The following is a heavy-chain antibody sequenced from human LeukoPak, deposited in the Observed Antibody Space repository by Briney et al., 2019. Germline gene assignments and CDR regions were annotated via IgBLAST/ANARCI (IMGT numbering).Heavy chain of an antibody. Sequence: SETLSLTCTVSGGSVSSGSYYWSWIRQPPGKGLEWIGYIYYSGSTSYNPSLKSRVTISVDTSKNQFSLKLSSVTAADTAVYYCAREATLTNFDYWGQGTLVTVSP. V-gene: IGHV4-61*01. CDR3: AREATLTNFDY. CDR1: GGSVSSGSYY. J-gene: IGHJ4*02. CDR2: IYYSGST. D-gene: IGHD4-17*01.